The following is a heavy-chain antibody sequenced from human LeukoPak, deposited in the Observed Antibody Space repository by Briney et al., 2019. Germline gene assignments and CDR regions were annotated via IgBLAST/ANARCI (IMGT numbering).Heavy chain of an antibody. D-gene: IGHD6-6*01. CDR1: GFTFSGFW. V-gene: IGHV3-7*03. J-gene: IGHJ3*01. CDR3: ARSSYRSSSSV. Sequence: GGSLRLSWAVSGFTFSGFWMSWSRQAPGKGLEWVASINSDGSEGYYADVVKGRFTISRDNAKNSLYLQINSLRAEDTAVYYCARSSYRSSSSVWGQGTMVTVSS. CDR2: INSDGSEG.